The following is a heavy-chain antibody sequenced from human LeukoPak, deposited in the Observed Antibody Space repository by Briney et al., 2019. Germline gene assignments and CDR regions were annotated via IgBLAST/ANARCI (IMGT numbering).Heavy chain of an antibody. J-gene: IGHJ5*02. CDR1: GGTFSSYA. Sequence: GASVKVSCKASGGTFSSYAISWVRQAPGQGLEWMGGIIPIFGTANYAQKLQGRVTMTTDTSTSTAYMELRSLRSDDTAVYYCARDGGWFDPWGQGTLVTVSS. D-gene: IGHD3-10*01. CDR2: IIPIFGTA. CDR3: ARDGGWFDP. V-gene: IGHV1-69*05.